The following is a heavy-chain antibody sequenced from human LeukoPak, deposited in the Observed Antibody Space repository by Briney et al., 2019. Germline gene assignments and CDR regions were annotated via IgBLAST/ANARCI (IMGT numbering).Heavy chain of an antibody. CDR1: GGSFSGYY. Sequence: SETLSLTCAVYGGSFSGYYWSWIRQPPGKGLEWIGEINHSGSTNYNPSLKSRVTISVDTSKNQFSLKLSSVTAADTAVYYCARTPGLAGYIHFDYWGQGTLVTVSS. D-gene: IGHD5-24*01. V-gene: IGHV4-34*01. CDR3: ARTPGLAGYIHFDY. J-gene: IGHJ4*02. CDR2: INHSGST.